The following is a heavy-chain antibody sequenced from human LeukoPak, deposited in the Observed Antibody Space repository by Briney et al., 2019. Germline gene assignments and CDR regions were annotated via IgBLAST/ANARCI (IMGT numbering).Heavy chain of an antibody. CDR2: ISAGGGTR. V-gene: IGHV3-48*04. J-gene: IGHJ4*02. CDR3: ARDIGGSYTAIDY. CDR1: GFSFSSYS. D-gene: IGHD1-26*01. Sequence: GGSLRLSCAASGFSFSSYSMNWVRQAPGKGLEWVSFISAGGGTRNYADSVRGRFTISGDNAKNSLYLQMDSLRAEDTAVYYCARDIGGSYTAIDYWGQGTLVTVSS.